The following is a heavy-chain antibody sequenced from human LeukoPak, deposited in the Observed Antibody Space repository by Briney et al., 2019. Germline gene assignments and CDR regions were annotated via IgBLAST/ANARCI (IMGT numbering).Heavy chain of an antibody. Sequence: PSETLSLTCTVSGYSISSGYYWGWIRQPPGKGLEWIGSIYHSGSTFYNPSLKSRVTISVDTSENQFSLKLSSVTAADTAVYYCARQTTATTYDYWGQGTLVTVSS. CDR3: ARQTTATTYDY. CDR2: IYHSGST. CDR1: GYSISSGYY. J-gene: IGHJ4*02. D-gene: IGHD4-17*01. V-gene: IGHV4-38-2*02.